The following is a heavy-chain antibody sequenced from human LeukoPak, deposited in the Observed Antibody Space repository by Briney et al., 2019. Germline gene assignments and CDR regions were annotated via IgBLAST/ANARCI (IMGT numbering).Heavy chain of an antibody. Sequence: PSETLSLTCTVSGGSVSSTSYSWGWIRQPPGKGLEWIASIYYSGKTYYTPSLKSRVIISVDTSKNQFSLRLSSVTAADTAVYYCARQYYYDSSGYYLDWFDPWGQGTLVTVSS. CDR3: ARQYYYDSSGYYLDWFDP. D-gene: IGHD3-22*01. CDR2: IYYSGKT. J-gene: IGHJ5*02. V-gene: IGHV4-39*01. CDR1: GGSVSSTSYS.